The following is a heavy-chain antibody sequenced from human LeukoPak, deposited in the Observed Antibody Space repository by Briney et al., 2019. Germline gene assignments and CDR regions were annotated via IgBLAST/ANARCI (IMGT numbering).Heavy chain of an antibody. D-gene: IGHD5-12*01. CDR3: AIELRTYSGYNPLDC. J-gene: IGHJ4*02. Sequence: SETLPLTCSVSGGSLSSTDYYWGWIRQPPGKGLEWIGTVYYNGATQYSPSLKSRVTVSIDTSKNQFSLRLTSVTAADTAVYYRAIELRTYSGYNPLDCWGQGTLVTVSS. CDR2: VYYNGAT. CDR1: GGSLSSTDYY. V-gene: IGHV4-39*07.